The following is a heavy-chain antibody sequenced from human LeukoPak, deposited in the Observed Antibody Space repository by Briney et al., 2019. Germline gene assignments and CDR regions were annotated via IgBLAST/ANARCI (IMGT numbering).Heavy chain of an antibody. Sequence: PGASLRLSSCTAAVAFISNYMNWGRQAPGKGLEGVSGIYSGGSTYYADSVKGRFTISRDNSKNTLYLKMNSLRAEDTAVYYCARGVADTKWYFDLWGRGTLVTVSS. CDR2: IYSGGST. D-gene: IGHD3-22*01. CDR3: ARGVADTKWYFDL. CDR1: AVAFISNY. J-gene: IGHJ2*01. V-gene: IGHV3-53*01.